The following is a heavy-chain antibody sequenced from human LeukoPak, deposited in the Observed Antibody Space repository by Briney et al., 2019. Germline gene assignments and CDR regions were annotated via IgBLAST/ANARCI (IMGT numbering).Heavy chain of an antibody. CDR3: ASAAITIFGVVINDVFDI. CDR2: IIPIFGTA. Sequence: SVKVSCKASGGTFSSYAISWVRQAPGQGLEWMGGIIPIFGTANYAQKFQGRVTITTDESTSTAYMELSSLRSEDTAVYYCASAAITIFGVVINDVFDIWGQGTMVTVSS. J-gene: IGHJ3*02. CDR1: GGTFSSYA. V-gene: IGHV1-69*05. D-gene: IGHD3-3*01.